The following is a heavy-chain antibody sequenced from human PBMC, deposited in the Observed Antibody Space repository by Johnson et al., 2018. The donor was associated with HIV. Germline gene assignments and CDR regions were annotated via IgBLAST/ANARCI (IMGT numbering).Heavy chain of an antibody. V-gene: IGHV3-30*03. CDR2: ISYDGSNK. CDR1: GFTFSNYA. Sequence: QMQLVESGGDLIQPGGSLRLSCAASGFTFSNYAMNWVRQAPGKGLEWVAVISYDGSNKYYADSVKGRFPISRDNSKNTLYLQMNSLRAEDTAVYYCARDGGIGSTREDAFDIWGQGTMVTVSS. J-gene: IGHJ3*02. D-gene: IGHD2-2*01. CDR3: ARDGGIGSTREDAFDI.